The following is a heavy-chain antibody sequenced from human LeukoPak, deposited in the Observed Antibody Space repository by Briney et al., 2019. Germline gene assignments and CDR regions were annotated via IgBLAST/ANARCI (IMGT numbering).Heavy chain of an antibody. D-gene: IGHD3-22*01. V-gene: IGHV4-34*01. CDR1: GGSFSAYY. J-gene: IGHJ6*03. Sequence: SETLSLTCAAYGGSFSAYYWSWIRQPPGKGLEWIGEINHSGSTNYNPSLKSRVTISIDTSKNQFSLKLNSVTAADTAVYYCARLNKGSGYYWDYYHYYMDVWGRGTTVTVSS. CDR2: INHSGST. CDR3: ARLNKGSGYYWDYYHYYMDV.